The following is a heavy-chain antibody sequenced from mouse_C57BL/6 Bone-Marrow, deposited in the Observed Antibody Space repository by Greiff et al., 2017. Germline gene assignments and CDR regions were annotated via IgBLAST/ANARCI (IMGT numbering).Heavy chain of an antibody. V-gene: IGHV1-5*01. D-gene: IGHD1-1*01. CDR1: GYTFTSYW. CDR2: IYPGNSDT. CDR3: KRYYYGSSSYYFDY. J-gene: IGHJ2*01. Sequence: VQLQQSGTVLARPGASVKMSCKTSGYTFTSYWMHWVKQRPGQGLEWIGAIYPGNSDTSYNQKFKGKAKLTAVTSASTAYMELSRLTNEDSAVYYGKRYYYGSSSYYFDYWGQGTTLTVSS.